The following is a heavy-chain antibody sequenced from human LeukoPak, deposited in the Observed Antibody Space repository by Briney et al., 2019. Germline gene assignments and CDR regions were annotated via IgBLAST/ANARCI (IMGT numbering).Heavy chain of an antibody. V-gene: IGHV3-43*01. CDR2: ISWDGGST. J-gene: IGHJ4*02. D-gene: IGHD6-19*01. CDR1: GFTFDDYT. Sequence: PGGSLRLSCAASGFTFDDYTMHWVRQAPGKGLEWVSLISWDGGSTYYADSVKGRFTISRDNSKNSLYLQMNSLRTEDTALYYCAKPEGNGGWYFDYWGQGTLVTVSS. CDR3: AKPEGNGGWYFDY.